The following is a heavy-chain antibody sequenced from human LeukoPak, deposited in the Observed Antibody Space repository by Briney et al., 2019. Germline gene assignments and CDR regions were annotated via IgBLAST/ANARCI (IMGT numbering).Heavy chain of an antibody. D-gene: IGHD4-11*01. CDR1: GGSFIGYY. Sequence: SETLSLTCAVYGGSFIGYYWSWLRQPPGKGLEWIGEINHSGSTNYNPSLKSRVTISVDTSKNQFSLKLSSVTAADTAVYYCATSSPDSNYVLDDAFDIWGQGTMVTVSS. CDR3: ATSSPDSNYVLDDAFDI. J-gene: IGHJ3*02. CDR2: INHSGST. V-gene: IGHV4-34*01.